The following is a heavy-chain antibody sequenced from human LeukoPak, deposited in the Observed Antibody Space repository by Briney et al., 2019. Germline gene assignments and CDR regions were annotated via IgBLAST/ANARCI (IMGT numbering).Heavy chain of an antibody. CDR3: SRRLADGNFGGMDV. J-gene: IGHJ6*02. V-gene: IGHV3-74*01. CDR1: GFTFSRYW. D-gene: IGHD6-19*01. CDR2: INHDGSSA. Sequence: PGRSLRLSCAASGFTFSRYWMHWARHASGKGLVWVSGINHDGSSAAYADSVQGRFTISRDNAKNTLYLQMNSPRAEDTAVYYCSRRLADGNFGGMDVWGQGTTVTVSS.